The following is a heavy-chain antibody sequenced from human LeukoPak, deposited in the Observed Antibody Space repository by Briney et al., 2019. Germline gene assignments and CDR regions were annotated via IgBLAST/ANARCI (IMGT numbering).Heavy chain of an antibody. CDR2: IYYSGTT. Sequence: SETLSLTCTVSRGSISGYYWSWIRQPPGKGLEWIGYIYYSGTTNYNPSLESRVTMSVDTSKNLFSLNLISVTAADTAVYYCARVPDWTYVPDHWGQGTLVTVSS. D-gene: IGHD3-16*01. CDR1: RGSISGYY. CDR3: ARVPDWTYVPDH. J-gene: IGHJ5*02. V-gene: IGHV4-59*12.